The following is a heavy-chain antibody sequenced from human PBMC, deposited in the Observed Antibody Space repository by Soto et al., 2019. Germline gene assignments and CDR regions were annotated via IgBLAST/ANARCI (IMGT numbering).Heavy chain of an antibody. CDR2: IYQSGSA. V-gene: IGHV4-30-2*06. CDR1: GGSITSGGYS. J-gene: IGHJ6*02. Sequence: PSETLSFTCTVSGGSITSGGYSWSWIRQSPGQGLEWIGYIYQSGSAFYNPSLKTRATILVDRSKNQFSLNLTSVTAADAAVYYCARAFYGVDLWGQGTTVTVSS. CDR3: ARAFYGVDL.